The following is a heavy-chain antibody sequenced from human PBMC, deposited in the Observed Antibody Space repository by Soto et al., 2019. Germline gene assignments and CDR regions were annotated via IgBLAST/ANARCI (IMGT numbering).Heavy chain of an antibody. J-gene: IGHJ6*02. CDR2: ISSSGSTI. Sequence: GGSLRLSCAASGFTFSSYEMNWVRQAPGKGLEWVSYISSSGSTIYYADSVKGRFNISRDNAKNSLYLQMNSLRAEDTAVYYCERDYTDVDTARGKRRLAPGYYYYGMDVWGQGTTVTVS. D-gene: IGHD5-18*01. V-gene: IGHV3-48*03. CDR3: ERDYTDVDTARGKRRLAPGYYYYGMDV. CDR1: GFTFSSYE.